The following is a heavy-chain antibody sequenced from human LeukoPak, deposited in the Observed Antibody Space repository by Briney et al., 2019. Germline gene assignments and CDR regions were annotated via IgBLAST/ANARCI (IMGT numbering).Heavy chain of an antibody. CDR1: GYTFTSYG. D-gene: IGHD2-2*01. J-gene: IGHJ1*01. Sequence: ASVKVSCKASGYTFTSYGISWVRQAPGQGLEWMGWISAYNGNTNYAQKLQGGVTMTTDTSTSTAYMELRSLRSDDTAVYYCARVGSCSSTSCYRPLQHWGQGTLVTVSS. CDR2: ISAYNGNT. V-gene: IGHV1-18*01. CDR3: ARVGSCSSTSCYRPLQH.